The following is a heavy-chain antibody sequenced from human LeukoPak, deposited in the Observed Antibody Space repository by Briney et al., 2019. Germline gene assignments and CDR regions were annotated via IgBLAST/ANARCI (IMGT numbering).Heavy chain of an antibody. CDR1: GFTFDDYA. Sequence: GGSLRLSCAASGFTFDDYAMHWVRQAPGKGLEWVPGISWNSGSIGYADSVKGRFTISRDNSKNTLYLQMNSLRAEDTAVYYCAKIGSYDILTGEARAYYFDYWGQGTLVTVSS. CDR2: ISWNSGSI. CDR3: AKIGSYDILTGEARAYYFDY. V-gene: IGHV3-9*01. D-gene: IGHD3-9*01. J-gene: IGHJ4*02.